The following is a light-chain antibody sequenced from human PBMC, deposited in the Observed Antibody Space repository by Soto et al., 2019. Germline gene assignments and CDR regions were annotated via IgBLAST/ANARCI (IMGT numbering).Light chain of an antibody. J-gene: IGLJ1*01. CDR1: SSDVGAYGY. CDR2: EVT. CDR3: LAGNNNRV. V-gene: IGLV2-8*01. Sequence: QSALTQPASVSGSPGQSITISCTGTSSDVGAYGYVSWYQQHPGKAPKLMIYEVTMRPSGVPDRFSGSKSGNTASLTVSGLQAEDEADYYCLAGNNNRVFGSGTKVTVL.